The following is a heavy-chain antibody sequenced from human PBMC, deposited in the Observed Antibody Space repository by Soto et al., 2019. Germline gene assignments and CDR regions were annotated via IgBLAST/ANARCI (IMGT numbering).Heavy chain of an antibody. Sequence: SETLSLTCAVYGGSFSGYYWSWIRQPPGKGLEWIGEINHSGSTNYNPSLKSRVTISVDTSKNQFSLKLSSVTAADTAVYYCARGRDVVVVAATPQLAYWGQGTLVTVSS. D-gene: IGHD2-15*01. CDR3: ARGRDVVVVAATPQLAY. V-gene: IGHV4-34*01. J-gene: IGHJ4*02. CDR1: GGSFSGYY. CDR2: INHSGST.